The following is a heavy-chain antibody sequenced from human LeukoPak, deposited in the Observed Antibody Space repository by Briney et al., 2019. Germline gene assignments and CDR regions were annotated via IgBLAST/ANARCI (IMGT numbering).Heavy chain of an antibody. J-gene: IGHJ6*04. CDR1: GFTSSSYA. V-gene: IGHV3-48*03. CDR3: AELGITMIGGV. D-gene: IGHD3-10*02. CDR2: ISSSGSTI. Sequence: PGGPLRFSCAASGFTSSSYAMSWVRQAPGKGLEWVSAISSSGSTIYYADSVKGRFTISRDNAKNSLYLQMNSLRAEDTAVYYCAELGITMIGGVWGKGTTVTISS.